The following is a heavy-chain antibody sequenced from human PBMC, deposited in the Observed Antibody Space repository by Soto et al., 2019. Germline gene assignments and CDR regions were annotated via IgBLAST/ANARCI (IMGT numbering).Heavy chain of an antibody. CDR3: EKRFYTSGVLFDY. CDR2: IYNGGRT. J-gene: IGHJ4*02. V-gene: IGHV4-59*11. CDR1: GGSISDHY. D-gene: IGHD2-2*02. Sequence: SETLSLTCTVSGGSISDHYYMWIRQSPGKGLEYIGYIYNGGRTDYNPSLKSRVIISVDTSKNQFSLKLTSVTAAETAVYYCEKRFYTSGVLFDYWGQVPPVPVSS.